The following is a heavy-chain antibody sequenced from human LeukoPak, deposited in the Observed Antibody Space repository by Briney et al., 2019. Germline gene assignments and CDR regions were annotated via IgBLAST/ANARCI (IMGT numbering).Heavy chain of an antibody. CDR1: GYSISSGYY. J-gene: IGHJ3*02. V-gene: IGHV4-38-2*01. Sequence: SETLSLTCAVSGYSISSGYYWGWIRQPPGRGLEWIGSIYHSGSTYYNPSLKSRVTISVDTSKNQFSLKLSSVTAADTAVYYCARGGRGSLDALDIWGQGTMVTVSS. CDR2: IYHSGST. D-gene: IGHD1-26*01. CDR3: ARGGRGSLDALDI.